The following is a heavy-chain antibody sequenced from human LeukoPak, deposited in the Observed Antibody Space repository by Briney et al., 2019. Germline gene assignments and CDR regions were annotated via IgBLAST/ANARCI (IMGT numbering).Heavy chain of an antibody. V-gene: IGHV5-51*01. CDR2: VYPLDSET. Sequence: GESLKVSSQTSGYSFNTFMIAWVRQAPGRGLEWMGLVYPLDSETRYGPSFQGQVTISADKSTSSAFLQWDSLKASDTAMYYCVRHNTGADYWGQGTLGTVSS. CDR1: GYSFNTFM. J-gene: IGHJ4*02. CDR3: VRHNTGADY. D-gene: IGHD1-14*01.